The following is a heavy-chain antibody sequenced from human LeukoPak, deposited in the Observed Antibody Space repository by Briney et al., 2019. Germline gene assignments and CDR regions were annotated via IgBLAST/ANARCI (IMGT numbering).Heavy chain of an antibody. CDR1: GFTFSSYW. V-gene: IGHV3-74*01. Sequence: GSLILSCSASGFTFSSYWMHWVRQAPGKGLVWVSRINSDGSSTSYADSVKGRFTISRDNAKNTLYLQMNSLRAEDTAVYYCAREGIAVALDYWGQGTLVTVSS. CDR2: INSDGSST. D-gene: IGHD6-19*01. CDR3: AREGIAVALDY. J-gene: IGHJ4*02.